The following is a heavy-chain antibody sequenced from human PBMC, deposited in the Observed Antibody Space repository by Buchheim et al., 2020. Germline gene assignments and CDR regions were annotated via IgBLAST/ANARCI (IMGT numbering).Heavy chain of an antibody. Sequence: EVQLLESGGGLVQPGGSLRLSCAASGFTFSSYAMSWVRQIPGEGLAWVSRIHSDGSTTAYADSVNGRFTISSNNAKNTLFLQMNNLRVEDSAVYFCARVNDYNYESFDVWG. CDR3: ARVNDYNYESFDV. J-gene: IGHJ3*01. CDR2: IHSDGSTT. D-gene: IGHD5-24*01. CDR1: GFTFSSYA. V-gene: IGHV3-23*03.